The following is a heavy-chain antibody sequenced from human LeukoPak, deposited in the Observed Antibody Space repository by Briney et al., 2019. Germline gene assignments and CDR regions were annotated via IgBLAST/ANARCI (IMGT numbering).Heavy chain of an antibody. J-gene: IGHJ4*02. Sequence: SETLSLTCTVSGGSISSYYWSWIRQPPGKGLEWIGYIYYSGSTNYNPSLKSRVTISVDTSKNQFSLKLSSVTAADTAVYYCARALVPAAPFDYWGQGTLVTVSS. V-gene: IGHV4-59*08. CDR1: GGSISSYY. CDR3: ARALVPAAPFDY. D-gene: IGHD2-2*01. CDR2: IYYSGST.